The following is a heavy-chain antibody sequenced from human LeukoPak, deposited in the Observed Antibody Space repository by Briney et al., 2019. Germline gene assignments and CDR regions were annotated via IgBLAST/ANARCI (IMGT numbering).Heavy chain of an antibody. D-gene: IGHD1-1*01. CDR1: GFAFSSHA. CDR3: ANEVRPNDY. V-gene: IGHV3-23*01. CDR2: IDISGCST. J-gene: IGHJ4*02. Sequence: GGSLRLSCAASGFAFSSHAMCWVRQAPGKGLEWVSSIDISGCSTYYADSAEGRFTISRDNSKNTLYLQMNGLRVEDTALYYCANEVRPNDYWGQGTLVTVSS.